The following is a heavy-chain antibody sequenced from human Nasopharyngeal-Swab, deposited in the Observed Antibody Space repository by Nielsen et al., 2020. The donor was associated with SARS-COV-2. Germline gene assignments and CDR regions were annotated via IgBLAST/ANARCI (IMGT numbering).Heavy chain of an antibody. J-gene: IGHJ4*02. CDR3: ARGRNYVYTPFDY. CDR2: IHYGGST. CDR1: GGSISGYF. Sequence: SETLSLTCTVSGGSISGYFWSWVRQPPEKGLEWIGYIHYGGSTNYSPSLKSRVTISVDMSKNQFSLRLASVTAADTAVYYCARGRNYVYTPFDYWGQGSLVTVSS. V-gene: IGHV4-59*01. D-gene: IGHD1-7*01.